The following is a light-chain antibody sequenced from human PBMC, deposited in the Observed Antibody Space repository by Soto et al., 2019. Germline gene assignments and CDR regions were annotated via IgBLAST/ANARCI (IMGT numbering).Light chain of an antibody. V-gene: IGKV3-15*01. CDR1: QSVSSN. Sequence: EIVMTQSPATLSVSPGERATLSCRASQSVSSNLAWYQQKPGQAPRLLIYGASTRATGIPARFSGSGSGTEFALTISSLQYEDFAVYYCKQYNNWPPHTFGQGTKLEIK. CDR2: GAS. J-gene: IGKJ2*01. CDR3: KQYNNWPPHT.